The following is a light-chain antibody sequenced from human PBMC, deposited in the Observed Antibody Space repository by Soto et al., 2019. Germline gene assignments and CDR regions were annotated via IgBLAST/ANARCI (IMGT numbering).Light chain of an antibody. CDR2: DAS. Sequence: EIVMTQSPATLSVSPGERATLSCRASQSVSSNLAWYQQKPGQAPRLLIYDASNRATGIPARFSGSGSGTDFTLTISSLQSEDFAVYYCQQYYNWPLTFGGGTKVDNK. J-gene: IGKJ4*01. V-gene: IGKV3D-15*01. CDR3: QQYYNWPLT. CDR1: QSVSSN.